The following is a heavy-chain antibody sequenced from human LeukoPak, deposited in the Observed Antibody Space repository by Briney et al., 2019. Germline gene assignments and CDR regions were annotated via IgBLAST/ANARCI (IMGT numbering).Heavy chain of an antibody. J-gene: IGHJ4*02. Sequence: QPGGSLRLSCAASGFTFSSYAMSWVRQGPGKGVEWVSTISGSGGSTYYADSVKGRFTISRDNSKNTLYLQMNSLRAEDAAVYYCAKGYDSSGYYQTAFDYWGQGTLVTVSS. D-gene: IGHD3-22*01. V-gene: IGHV3-23*01. CDR3: AKGYDSSGYYQTAFDY. CDR2: ISGSGGST. CDR1: GFTFSSYA.